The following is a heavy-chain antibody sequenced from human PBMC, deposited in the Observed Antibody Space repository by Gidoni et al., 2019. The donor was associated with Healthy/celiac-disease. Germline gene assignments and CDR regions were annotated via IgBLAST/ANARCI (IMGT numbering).Heavy chain of an antibody. V-gene: IGHV3-21*01. CDR1: GFTFSSYS. J-gene: IGHJ4*02. CDR3: ARDRGSPPYFDY. Sequence: EVQLVESGGGLVKTGGSLRLSCAASGFTFSSYSMNWIRQAPGKGLEWVSSISSSSSYIYYADSVKGRFTISRDNAKNSLYLQMNSLRAEDTAVYYCARDRGSPPYFDYWGQGTLVTVSS. CDR2: ISSSSSYI.